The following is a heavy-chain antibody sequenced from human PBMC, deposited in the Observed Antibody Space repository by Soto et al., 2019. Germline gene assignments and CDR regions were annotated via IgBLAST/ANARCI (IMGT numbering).Heavy chain of an antibody. CDR2: IVVGSGNT. J-gene: IGHJ4*02. D-gene: IGHD4-17*01. CDR1: RDTFTSYY. CDR3: AADLVYGDYVFDY. V-gene: IGHV1-58*02. Sequence: GASVKVSCKAPRDTFTSYYINWVRQARGQRLEWIGWIVVGSGNTNYAQKFQGRVTITRDMSTSTAYMELSSLRSEDTAVYYCAADLVYGDYVFDYWGQGTLVTVSS.